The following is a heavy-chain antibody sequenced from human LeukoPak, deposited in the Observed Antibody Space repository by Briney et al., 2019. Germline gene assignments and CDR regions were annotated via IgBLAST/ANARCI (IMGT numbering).Heavy chain of an antibody. Sequence: SVKVSCKASGGTFSSYAISWVRQAPGRGLEWMGRIIPIFGTANYAQKFQGRVTIPAEESTSTAYMELSSLRSEDTAVYYGARDARYSYGLNFDYWGQGSLVTVSS. D-gene: IGHD5-18*01. J-gene: IGHJ4*02. CDR1: GGTFSSYA. CDR2: IIPIFGTA. V-gene: IGHV1-69*13. CDR3: ARDARYSYGLNFDY.